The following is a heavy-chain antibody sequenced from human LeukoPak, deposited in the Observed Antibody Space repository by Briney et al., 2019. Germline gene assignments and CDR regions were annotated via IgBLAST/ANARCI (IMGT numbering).Heavy chain of an antibody. Sequence: GGSLRLSCAASGFTFSSYAMHWVRQAPGKGLEWVAVISYDGSNKYYADSVKGRFTISRDNSKNTLYLQMNSLRAEDTAVYYCASGVATISFFYWGQGTLVTVSS. D-gene: IGHD5-12*01. CDR3: ASGVATISFFY. CDR1: GFTFSSYA. J-gene: IGHJ4*02. V-gene: IGHV3-30*04. CDR2: ISYDGSNK.